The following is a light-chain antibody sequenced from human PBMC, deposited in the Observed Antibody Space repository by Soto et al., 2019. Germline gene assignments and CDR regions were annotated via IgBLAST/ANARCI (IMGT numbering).Light chain of an antibody. CDR1: QSVSSN. CDR3: QQYNNWPPTT. V-gene: IGKV3-15*01. Sequence: EIVMTQSPATLSVSAGERATLSSGASQSVSSNLAWYQQKPGQAPRLLVYGASTRAIGIPARFSGSGSGTEFTLTISSLQSEDFAVYYCQQYNNWPPTTFGQGTKVDIK. J-gene: IGKJ1*01. CDR2: GAS.